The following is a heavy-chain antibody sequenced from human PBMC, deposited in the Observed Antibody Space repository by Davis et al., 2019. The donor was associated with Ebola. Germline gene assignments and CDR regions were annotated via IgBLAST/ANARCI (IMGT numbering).Heavy chain of an antibody. CDR3: ARDKSIAAAGTLGY. Sequence: PGGSLRLSCAASGFTFSSYSMNWVRQAPGKGLEWVSSISSSSSYIYYADSVKGRFTISRDNAKNSLYLQMNSLRAEDTAVYYCARDKSIAAAGTLGYWGQGTLVTVSS. CDR2: ISSSSSYI. V-gene: IGHV3-21*01. J-gene: IGHJ4*02. CDR1: GFTFSSYS. D-gene: IGHD6-13*01.